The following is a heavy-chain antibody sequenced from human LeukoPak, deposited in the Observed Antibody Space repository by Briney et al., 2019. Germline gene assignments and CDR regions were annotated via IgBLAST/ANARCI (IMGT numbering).Heavy chain of an antibody. V-gene: IGHV3-33*06. CDR1: GFTFSSYG. D-gene: IGHD5-18*01. CDR2: IWYDGSNK. CDR3: AKDQELWPQGGNY. J-gene: IGHJ4*02. Sequence: GGSLRLSCAASGFTFSSYGMHWVRQAPGKGLEWVAVIWYDGSNKYYADSVKGRFTISRDNSKNTLYLQMNSLRAEDTAVYYCAKDQELWPQGGNYWGQGTLVTVSS.